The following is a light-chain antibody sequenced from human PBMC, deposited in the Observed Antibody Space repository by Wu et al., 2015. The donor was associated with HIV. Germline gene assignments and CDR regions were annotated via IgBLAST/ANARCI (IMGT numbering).Light chain of an antibody. V-gene: IGKV1-5*03. CDR2: MAS. CDR1: QNVKKW. J-gene: IGKJ1*01. CDR3: QQYENFAWT. Sequence: DIQMTQFPPALSASVGDRVNISCRASQNVKKWLSWYQQKPGKAPNLLIYMASNLEGGVPSRFSGSGYGTEFTLTISGLQPEDSATYYCQQYENFAWTFGEGTEGGSQ.